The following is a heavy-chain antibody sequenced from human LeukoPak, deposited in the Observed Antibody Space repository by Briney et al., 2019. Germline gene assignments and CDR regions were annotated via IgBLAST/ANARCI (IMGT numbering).Heavy chain of an antibody. V-gene: IGHV3-7*01. J-gene: IGHJ4*02. Sequence: PGGSLRLSCAASGFTFSSYWMSWVRQAPGKGLEWVANIKQDGSEKYYVDSVKGRFTISRDNAKNSLYLQMNSLRAEDTAVYYCARDQTYYDFWSAVLGGGYFDYWGQGTLVTVSS. CDR1: GFTFSSYW. CDR2: IKQDGSEK. CDR3: ARDQTYYDFWSAVLGGGYFDY. D-gene: IGHD3-3*01.